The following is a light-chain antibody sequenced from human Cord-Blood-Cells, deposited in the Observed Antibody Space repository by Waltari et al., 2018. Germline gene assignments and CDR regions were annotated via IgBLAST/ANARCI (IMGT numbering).Light chain of an antibody. J-gene: IGKJ3*01. Sequence: DIQMTQSPSSLSASVGDRVTITCRASKSISSYLNWYQQKPGKAPKLLIYAASSLQSGVPSRFNGSGSGTDFTLTISSLQPEDFATYYCQQSYSTLTFGPGTKVDIK. CDR1: KSISSY. CDR2: AAS. CDR3: QQSYSTLT. V-gene: IGKV1-39*01.